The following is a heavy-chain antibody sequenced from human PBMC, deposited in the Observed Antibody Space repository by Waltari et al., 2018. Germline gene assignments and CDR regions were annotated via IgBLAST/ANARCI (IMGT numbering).Heavy chain of an antibody. J-gene: IGHJ4*02. CDR3: ARDLGSDYGNRDY. CDR1: GYTFTGYY. CDR2: INPNSGDT. D-gene: IGHD4-17*01. V-gene: IGHV1-2*06. Sequence: QVHLVQSGAEVKKPGASVKVYCKASGYTFTGYYIQWVRRDPGQGLEWMGRINPNSGDTNYAQKCQGRVTLTRDTSINTAYMELSSLKSDDTAVYYCARDLGSDYGNRDYWGQGTLVTVPS.